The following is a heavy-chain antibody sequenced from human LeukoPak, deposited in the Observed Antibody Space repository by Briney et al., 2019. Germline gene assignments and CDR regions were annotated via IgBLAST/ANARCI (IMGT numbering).Heavy chain of an antibody. Sequence: GRSLRLSCAASGFTFDDYAMHWVRQAPGKGLEWVSGISWNSGSIGYADSVKGRFTISRDNAKNSLYLQMNSLRAEDTALYYCAKAIVPAYCSSISCPTYYFDYWGQGTLVTVSS. CDR1: GFTFDDYA. J-gene: IGHJ4*02. CDR3: AKAIVPAYCSSISCPTYYFDY. V-gene: IGHV3-9*01. D-gene: IGHD2-2*01. CDR2: ISWNSGSI.